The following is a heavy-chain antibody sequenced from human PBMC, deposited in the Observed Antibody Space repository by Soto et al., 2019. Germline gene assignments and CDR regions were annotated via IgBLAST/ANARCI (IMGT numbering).Heavy chain of an antibody. V-gene: IGHV3-33*01. CDR2: IWYDGSNK. J-gene: IGHJ4*02. D-gene: IGHD3-10*01. CDR1: GFTFSSYG. CDR3: ARDGGSITMVRGALDY. Sequence: QVQLVESGGGVVQPGRSLRLSCAASGFTFSSYGMHWVRQAPGKGLEWVAVIWYDGSNKYYADSVKGRFTIARDNSKNXLYLQMNSLRAEDTAVYYCARDGGSITMVRGALDYWGQGTLVTVSS.